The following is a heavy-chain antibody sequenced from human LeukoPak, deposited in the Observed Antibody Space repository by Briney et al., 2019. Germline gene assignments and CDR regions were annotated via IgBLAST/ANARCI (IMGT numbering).Heavy chain of an antibody. D-gene: IGHD3-10*01. CDR1: GFTFSSYN. J-gene: IGHJ3*02. V-gene: IGHV3-21*04. CDR3: AKDRPSITMVRGAQGDAFDI. Sequence: GGSLRLSCAASGFTFSSYNMNWVRQAPGKGLEWVSCISSSSSHIFYAGSVQGRFTISRDNAKNSLYLQMNSLRAEDTAVYYCAKDRPSITMVRGAQGDAFDIWGQGTMVTVSS. CDR2: ISSSSSHI.